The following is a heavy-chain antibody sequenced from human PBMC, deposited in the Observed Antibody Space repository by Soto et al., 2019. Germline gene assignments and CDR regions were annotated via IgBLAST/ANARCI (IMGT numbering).Heavy chain of an antibody. CDR2: IYYSGST. V-gene: IGHV4-59*08. CDR1: GGSTSSYY. Sequence: SETLSLTCSVSGGSTSSYYWSWIRQPPGKGLEWIGYIYYSGSTNNNPSLKSRVTTSVDTSKNQFSLKLSSVTAADTAVYYCARKVGATDWFDPWGQGILVTVSS. CDR3: ARKVGATDWFDP. D-gene: IGHD1-26*01. J-gene: IGHJ5*02.